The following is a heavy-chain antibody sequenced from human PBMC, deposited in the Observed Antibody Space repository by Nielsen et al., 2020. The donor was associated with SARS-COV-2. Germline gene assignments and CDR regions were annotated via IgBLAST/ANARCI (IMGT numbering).Heavy chain of an antibody. J-gene: IGHJ4*02. V-gene: IGHV3-11*06. Sequence: GGSLRLSCAASGFTFSDYYMSWIRQPPGKGLEWVSYISTSSTYIKYADSVKGRFTISRDNAKNLLFLQMNSLRAEDTSLYYCASHGTFDHWGQGTLVTVSS. CDR3: ASHGTFDH. D-gene: IGHD1-1*01. CDR2: ISTSSTYI. CDR1: GFTFSDYY.